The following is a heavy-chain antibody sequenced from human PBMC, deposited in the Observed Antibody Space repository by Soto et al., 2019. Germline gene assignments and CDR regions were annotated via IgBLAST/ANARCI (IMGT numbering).Heavy chain of an antibody. D-gene: IGHD6-13*01. CDR2: IYHSAST. Sequence: SETLSLTCAVSGVSVSGVSISSTSWWSWVRQPPGTGLEWIGEIYHSASTDYIPSLKSRVTISIDKSRNHFSLKLSSVTAADTAVYYCARVLRQSRVSAGKEYNWFDSWGQGTQVTVSS. J-gene: IGHJ5*01. CDR1: GVSISSTSW. V-gene: IGHV4-4*02. CDR3: ARVLRQSRVSAGKEYNWFDS.